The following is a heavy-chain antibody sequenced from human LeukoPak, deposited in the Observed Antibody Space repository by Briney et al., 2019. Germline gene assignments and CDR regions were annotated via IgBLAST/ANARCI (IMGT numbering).Heavy chain of an antibody. CDR2: IKQDGSEK. Sequence: PGGSLRLSCAASGFTFSSYWMSWVRQAPGKGLEWVANIKQDGSEKYYVDSVKGRFTISRDNAKNSLYLQMNSLRAEDTAVYYCAREGEVVRGVKYYYYYYGMDVWGQGTTVTVSS. J-gene: IGHJ6*02. V-gene: IGHV3-7*01. CDR1: GFTFSSYW. CDR3: AREGEVVRGVKYYYYYYGMDV. D-gene: IGHD3-10*01.